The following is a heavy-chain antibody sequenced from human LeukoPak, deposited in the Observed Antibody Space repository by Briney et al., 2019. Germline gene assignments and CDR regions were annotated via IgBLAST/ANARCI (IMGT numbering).Heavy chain of an antibody. CDR3: ARGAPTYSSGWSNWFDP. CDR1: GYTFTSYY. V-gene: IGHV1-46*01. CDR2: INPSGGST. D-gene: IGHD6-19*01. Sequence: ASAKVSCKASGYTFTSYYMHWVRQAPGQGLEWMGIINPSGGSTSYAQKFQGRVTMTRDTSTSTVYMELSSLRSEDTAVYYCARGAPTYSSGWSNWFDPWGQGTLVTVSS. J-gene: IGHJ5*02.